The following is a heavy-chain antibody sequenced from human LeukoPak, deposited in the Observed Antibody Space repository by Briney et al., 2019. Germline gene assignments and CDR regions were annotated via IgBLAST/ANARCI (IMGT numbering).Heavy chain of an antibody. D-gene: IGHD3-22*01. CDR2: IYYSGST. Sequence: PSETLSLTCIISGGSISDYYWSWIRQPPGKGLEWIGYIYYSGSTNYNPSLKSRVTISVDTSKNQFSLKLSSVTAADTAVYYCARDDSSGYYYPWGQGTLVTVSS. V-gene: IGHV4-59*01. CDR1: GGSISDYY. CDR3: ARDDSSGYYYP. J-gene: IGHJ5*02.